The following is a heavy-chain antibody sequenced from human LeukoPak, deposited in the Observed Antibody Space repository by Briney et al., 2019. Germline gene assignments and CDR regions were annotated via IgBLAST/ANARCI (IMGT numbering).Heavy chain of an antibody. Sequence: KPGGSLRLSCTASGFTFGDYAMSWFRQAPGKGLEWVGFIRSKAYGGTTEYAASVKGRFTISRDDSKRIAYLQMNSLKTEDTAVYYCTRVTSRYYDFWSGKQWFDPWGQGTLVTVSS. D-gene: IGHD3-3*01. V-gene: IGHV3-49*05. CDR2: IRSKAYGGTT. CDR1: GFTFGDYA. J-gene: IGHJ5*02. CDR3: TRVTSRYYDFWSGKQWFDP.